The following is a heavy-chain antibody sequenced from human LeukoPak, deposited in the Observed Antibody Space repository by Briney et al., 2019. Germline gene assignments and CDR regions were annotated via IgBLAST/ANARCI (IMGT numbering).Heavy chain of an antibody. Sequence: SQTLSLTCAISGDSVSSNRAAWNWMRQSPSRGLEWLGRTYYRSKWYNNYAVSVKSRITINPDTSKNQFSLQLNSVTPEDTAVYFCARDQTGDLQFDYWGQGTLVTVSS. D-gene: IGHD3-16*01. V-gene: IGHV6-1*01. J-gene: IGHJ4*02. CDR3: ARDQTGDLQFDY. CDR2: TYYRSKWYN. CDR1: GDSVSSNRAA.